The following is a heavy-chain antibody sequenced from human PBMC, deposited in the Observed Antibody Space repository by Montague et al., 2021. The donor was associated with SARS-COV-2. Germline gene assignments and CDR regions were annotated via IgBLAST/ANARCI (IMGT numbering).Heavy chain of an antibody. CDR3: ASHPVWQQLCT. J-gene: IGHJ4*02. Sequence: TLSLTCAVYGGSFSGYYWSWIRQPPGKGLEWIGAINHSGSANYNPSLTSRVTISVDTSKNQFSLILTSVTAADTATYYCASHPVWQQLCTWGQGTLVSVSS. D-gene: IGHD6-13*01. V-gene: IGHV4-34*01. CDR1: GGSFSGYY. CDR2: INHSGSA.